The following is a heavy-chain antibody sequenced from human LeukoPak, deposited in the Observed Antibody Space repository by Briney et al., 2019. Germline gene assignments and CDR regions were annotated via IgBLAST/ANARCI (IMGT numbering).Heavy chain of an antibody. Sequence: GGSLRLSCAASGFTFSSYAMHWVRQAPGKGLEYVSAISSNGGSTYCANSVKGRFTISRDNSKNTLYLQMGSLRAEDMAVYYCARGARVYYYDSSGYPFDYWGQGTLVTVSS. CDR2: ISSNGGST. CDR3: ARGARVYYYDSSGYPFDY. J-gene: IGHJ4*02. V-gene: IGHV3-64*01. D-gene: IGHD3-22*01. CDR1: GFTFSSYA.